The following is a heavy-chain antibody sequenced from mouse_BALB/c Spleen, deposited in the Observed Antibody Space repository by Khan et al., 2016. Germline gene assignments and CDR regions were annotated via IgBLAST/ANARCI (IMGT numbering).Heavy chain of an antibody. Sequence: QVQLKQSGPGLVQPSQSLSITCTVSGFSLTSYGVHWVRQSPGKGLEWLGVIWRGGSTTYNAALMSRLSITKDNSKNQVFFKMNSLQAYDTAIYYCAKNWDYDYYAMDYWGQGTSVTVSS. V-gene: IGHV2-5*01. CDR2: IWRGGST. CDR1: GFSLTSYG. D-gene: IGHD2-4*01. CDR3: AKNWDYDYYAMDY. J-gene: IGHJ4*01.